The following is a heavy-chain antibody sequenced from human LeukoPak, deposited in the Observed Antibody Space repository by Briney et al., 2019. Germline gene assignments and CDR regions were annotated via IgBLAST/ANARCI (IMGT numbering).Heavy chain of an antibody. CDR3: AREGTSGSYYYFDY. D-gene: IGHD1-26*01. CDR1: GGSISSGSYY. J-gene: IGHJ4*02. Sequence: PSETLSLTRTVSGGSISSGSYYWSWIRQPAGKGLEWIGRIYTSGSTNYNPSLKSRVTISVGTSKNQFSPKLSSVTAADTAVYYCAREGTSGSYYYFDYWGQGTLVTVSS. CDR2: IYTSGST. V-gene: IGHV4-61*02.